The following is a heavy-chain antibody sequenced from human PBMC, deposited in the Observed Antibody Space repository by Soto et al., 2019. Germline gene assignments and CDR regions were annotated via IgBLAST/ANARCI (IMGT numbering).Heavy chain of an antibody. CDR2: ISHSGASI. V-gene: IGHV3-48*03. Sequence: PGGSLRLSCAAAGITSSNYGMNWVRPAPGKALVWVAYISHSGASIDYADSVRCRFSISRDNAKNSLYLQINSLRAEDTAVYYCARAALLPQGRWLNLDFWGQGILVTVSA. D-gene: IGHD5-12*01. CDR1: GITSSNYG. CDR3: ARAALLPQGRWLNLDF. J-gene: IGHJ4*02.